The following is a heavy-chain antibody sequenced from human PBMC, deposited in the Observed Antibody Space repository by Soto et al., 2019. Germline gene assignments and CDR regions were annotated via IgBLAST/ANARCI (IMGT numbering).Heavy chain of an antibody. V-gene: IGHV4-34*01. CDR2: INHSGST. Sequence: SETLSLTCAVYGGSFIGYYWSWIRQPPWKGLEWIGEINHSGSTNYNPSLKSRVTISVDTSKNQFSLKLSSVTAADTAVYYCARGFYGDNGGNYYYYMDVWGKGTTVTVSS. CDR1: GGSFIGYY. J-gene: IGHJ6*03. CDR3: ARGFYGDNGGNYYYYMDV. D-gene: IGHD4-17*01.